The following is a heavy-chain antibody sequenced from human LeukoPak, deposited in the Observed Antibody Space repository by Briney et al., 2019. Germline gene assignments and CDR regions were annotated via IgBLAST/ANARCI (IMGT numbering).Heavy chain of an antibody. J-gene: IGHJ6*03. D-gene: IGHD5-12*01. CDR1: GYTFTGYY. V-gene: IGHV1-2*02. CDR2: INPNSGGT. CDR3: AREWLEAYYYYYMDV. Sequence: GASVKVSCKASGYTFTGYYMHWVRQAPGQGREWMGWINPNSGGTNYAQKFQGRVTMTRDTSISTAYMELSRLRSDDTAVYYCAREWLEAYYYYYMDVWGKGTTVTVSS.